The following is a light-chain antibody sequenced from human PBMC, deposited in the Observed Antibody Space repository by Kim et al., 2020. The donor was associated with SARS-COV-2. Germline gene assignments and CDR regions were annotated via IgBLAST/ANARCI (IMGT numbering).Light chain of an antibody. J-gene: IGLJ3*02. CDR2: DNN. V-gene: IGLV1-51*01. CDR3: GTWDSSLSAGGV. CDR1: SSNIGNND. Sequence: QKVTKSCSGSSSNIGNNDVSWYQHLPGTAPKLLIYDNNKRPSGIPDRFSGSKSGTSATLGITGLQTGDEADYYCGTWDSSLSAGGVFGGGTQLTVL.